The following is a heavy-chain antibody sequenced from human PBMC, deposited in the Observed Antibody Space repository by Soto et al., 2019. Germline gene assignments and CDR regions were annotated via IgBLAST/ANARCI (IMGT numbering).Heavy chain of an antibody. CDR2: IWYDGSNK. J-gene: IGHJ4*02. D-gene: IGHD6-13*01. V-gene: IGHV3-33*01. CDR1: GFTFSSYG. CDR3: AREIGIAAACIRGGFDY. Sequence: QVQLVESGGGVVQPGRSLRLSCAASGFTFSSYGMHWVRQAPGKGLEWVAVIWYDGSNKYYADSVKGRFTISRDNSKNTLYLQMNSLRAEDTAVYYCAREIGIAAACIRGGFDYWGQGTLVTVSS.